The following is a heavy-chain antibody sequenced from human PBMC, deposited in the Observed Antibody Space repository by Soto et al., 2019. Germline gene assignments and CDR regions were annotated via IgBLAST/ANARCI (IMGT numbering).Heavy chain of an antibody. Sequence: KRPGASVKVSCKASGGTFSSYAISWVRQAPGQGLEWMGGIIPIFGTANYAQKFQGRVTITADESTSTAYMELSSLRSEDTAVYYCARSQDIVVVVAAFYYGMDVWGQGTTVTVSS. CDR1: GGTFSSYA. J-gene: IGHJ6*02. CDR2: IIPIFGTA. CDR3: ARSQDIVVVVAAFYYGMDV. D-gene: IGHD2-15*01. V-gene: IGHV1-69*13.